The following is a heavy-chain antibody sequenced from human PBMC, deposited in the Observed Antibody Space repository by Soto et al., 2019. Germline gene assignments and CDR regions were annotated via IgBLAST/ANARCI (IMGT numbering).Heavy chain of an antibody. CDR3: ARQVGSYLYYYGMDV. D-gene: IGHD1-26*01. V-gene: IGHV4-39*01. Sequence: ETLSLTCTVSGGSIRSSSYYWGWIRQPPGKGLEWIGSIYYSGSTYYNPSLKSRVTISVDTSKNQFSLKLSSVTAADTAVYYCARQVGSYLYYYGMDVWGQGTTVTVSS. CDR1: GGSIRSSSYY. CDR2: IYYSGST. J-gene: IGHJ6*02.